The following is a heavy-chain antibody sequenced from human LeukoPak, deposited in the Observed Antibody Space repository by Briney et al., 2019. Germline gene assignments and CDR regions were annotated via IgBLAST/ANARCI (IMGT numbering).Heavy chain of an antibody. CDR3: AKDLSSWNDY. J-gene: IGHJ4*02. D-gene: IGHD6-13*01. CDR1: GFTFSTYW. Sequence: GGSLRLSCAASGFTFSTYWMTWVRQAPGKGLEWVANIKEDGSDKYYVDSVKGRFTISRDNAKNSLYLQMNSLRAEDTAIYYCAKDLSSWNDYWGQGTLVTVSS. CDR2: IKEDGSDK. V-gene: IGHV3-7*03.